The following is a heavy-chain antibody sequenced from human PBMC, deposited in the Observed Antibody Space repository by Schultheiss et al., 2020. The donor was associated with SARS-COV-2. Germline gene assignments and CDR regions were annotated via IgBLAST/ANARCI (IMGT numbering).Heavy chain of an antibody. D-gene: IGHD3-10*01. V-gene: IGHV4-4*08. CDR2: IYASGST. CDR3: ARGGDYGSGSYWGNWFDP. CDR1: RGSIVSYY. J-gene: IGHJ5*02. Sequence: SETLSLTCTVSRGSIVSYYWSWIRQPPGKGLEWIGYIYASGSTNYNPSLKGRVTISVDTSKNQFSLKLNSMTAADTAVYYCARGGDYGSGSYWGNWFDPWGQGTLVTVSS.